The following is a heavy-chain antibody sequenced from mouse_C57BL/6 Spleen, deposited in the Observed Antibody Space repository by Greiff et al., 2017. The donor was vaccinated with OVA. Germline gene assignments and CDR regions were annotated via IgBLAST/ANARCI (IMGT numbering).Heavy chain of an antibody. CDR1: GYTFTSYW. CDR3: ARGNYYGSSYRYYYAMDY. J-gene: IGHJ4*01. CDR2: IDPNSGGT. V-gene: IGHV1-72*01. Sequence: QVQLQQPGAELVKPGASVKLSCKASGYTFTSYWMHWVKQRPGRGLEWIGRIDPNSGGTKYNEKFKSKATLTVDKPYSTAYMQLSSLTSEDSAVYYCARGNYYGSSYRYYYAMDYWGQGTSVTVSS. D-gene: IGHD1-1*01.